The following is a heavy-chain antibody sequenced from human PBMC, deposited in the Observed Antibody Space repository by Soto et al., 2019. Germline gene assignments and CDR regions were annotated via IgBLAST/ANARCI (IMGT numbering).Heavy chain of an antibody. V-gene: IGHV4-61*02. D-gene: IGHD1-1*01. Sequence: SETLSLTCTVSGDSVTSGGYYWSWIRQPAGKGLEWIGRIYATGTTDYNPSLKSRVMMSVDTSKKQFSLKLRSVTAADTAVYYCVRDGTKTLRDWFDPWGQGISVTVSS. CDR2: IYATGTT. J-gene: IGHJ5*02. CDR3: VRDGTKTLRDWFDP. CDR1: GDSVTSGGYY.